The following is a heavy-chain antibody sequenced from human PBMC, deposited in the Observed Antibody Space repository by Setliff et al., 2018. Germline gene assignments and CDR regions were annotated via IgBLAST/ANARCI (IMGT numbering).Heavy chain of an antibody. D-gene: IGHD2-2*01. CDR1: GYSISSGHY. J-gene: IGHJ5*02. CDR3: ARHLEVPPAGWFDP. CDR2: ISHSGST. Sequence: SETLSLTCTVSGYSISSGHYWGWIRQPPGKGLEWIGSISHSGSTYYNPPLKSRVTISVDTSKNQFSLKLSSVTAADTAVYYCARHLEVPPAGWFDPWGQGTLVTVSS. V-gene: IGHV4-38-2*02.